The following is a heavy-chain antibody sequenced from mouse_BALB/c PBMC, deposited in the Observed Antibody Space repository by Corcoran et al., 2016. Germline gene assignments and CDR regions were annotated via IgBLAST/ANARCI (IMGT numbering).Heavy chain of an antibody. CDR2: INPYNGGT. CDR1: GYSFTGYT. J-gene: IGHJ4*01. Sequence: EVQLQQSGPELVKPGASMKISCKASGYSFTGYTMNWVKQSHGKNLEWIGLINPYNGGTSYNQKFKGKATLTVDKSSSTAYMELISLKSEDSAVYYCASMVTYYYAMDYWGQGTSVTVSS. CDR3: ASMVTYYYAMDY. D-gene: IGHD2-1*01. V-gene: IGHV1-18*01.